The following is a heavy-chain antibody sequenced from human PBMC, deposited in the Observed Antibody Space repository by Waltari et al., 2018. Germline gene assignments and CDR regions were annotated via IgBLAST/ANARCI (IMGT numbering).Heavy chain of an antibody. V-gene: IGHV4-34*01. CDR1: GESLRGYF. D-gene: IGHD4-17*01. Sequence: QVQLQQWGAGLLKPSETLSLTCAVYGESLRGYFWSWIRQPPGKGLAWVGEISHSRSTNFNPPLKNRVTISVDTSKRQFSLKLSSVTAADAAVYFCARGPMLDYGDNSGHYYYGLDVWGQGTKV. J-gene: IGHJ6*02. CDR3: ARGPMLDYGDNSGHYYYGLDV. CDR2: ISHSRST.